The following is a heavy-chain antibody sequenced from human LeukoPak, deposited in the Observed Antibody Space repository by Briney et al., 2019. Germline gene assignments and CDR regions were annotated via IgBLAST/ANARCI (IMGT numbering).Heavy chain of an antibody. J-gene: IGHJ4*02. CDR3: ARDWAGPFDY. Sequence: PGGSQRLSCAASGFTFSNYWMTWVRQAPGKGLEWVANINQDGSEKYYVDSVKGRFTISRDNAKNSLYLQMNSLRAEDTAVYYCARDWAGPFDYWGQGTLVTVSS. CDR2: INQDGSEK. D-gene: IGHD6-19*01. CDR1: GFTFSNYW. V-gene: IGHV3-7*05.